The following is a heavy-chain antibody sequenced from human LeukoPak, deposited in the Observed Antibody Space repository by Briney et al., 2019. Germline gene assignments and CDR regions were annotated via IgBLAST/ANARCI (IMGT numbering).Heavy chain of an antibody. V-gene: IGHV1-8*01. J-gene: IGHJ4*02. CDR3: ARYYGSGSYYYGFDY. CDR2: MNPENGNT. D-gene: IGHD3-10*01. Sequence: ASVKVSCEASGYTFSSNDINWVRQATGQGLEWMGWMNPENGNTGYAERFQGRVTLTRNTSISTAYMELSSLGSEDTAVYYCARYYGSGSYYYGFDYWGQGTLVTVSS. CDR1: GYTFSSND.